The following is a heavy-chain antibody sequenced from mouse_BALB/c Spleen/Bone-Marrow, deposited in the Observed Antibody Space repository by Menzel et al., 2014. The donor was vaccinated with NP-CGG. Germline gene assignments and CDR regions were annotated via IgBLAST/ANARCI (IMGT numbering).Heavy chain of an antibody. CDR1: GFSLTGYG. V-gene: IGHV2-6-7*01. CDR3: ARGEDYENYYVMDY. CDR2: IWGDGST. D-gene: IGHD2-4*01. J-gene: IGHJ4*01. Sequence: VKLEESGPGLVAPSQSLSITCTVSGFSLTGYGVNWVRQPPGKGLEWLGMIWGDGSTDYNSSLKSRLSISKDNSKSQVYLKMNSLQTDDTARYYCARGEDYENYYVMDYWGPGTSVTVSS.